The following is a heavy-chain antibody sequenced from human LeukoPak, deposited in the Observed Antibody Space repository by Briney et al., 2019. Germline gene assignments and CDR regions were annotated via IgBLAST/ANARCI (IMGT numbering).Heavy chain of an antibody. D-gene: IGHD6-19*01. CDR1: GFTFSSFG. Sequence: PGGSLRLSXAASGFTFSSFGMHWVRQAPGKRLEWVALIWYDGSNKYYTDSVKGRFTISRDNSENTLYLQMNSLRPEDTAMYYCAKDSRETLAGTEDYWGRGTLVTVSS. CDR2: IWYDGSNK. J-gene: IGHJ4*02. V-gene: IGHV3-33*06. CDR3: AKDSRETLAGTEDY.